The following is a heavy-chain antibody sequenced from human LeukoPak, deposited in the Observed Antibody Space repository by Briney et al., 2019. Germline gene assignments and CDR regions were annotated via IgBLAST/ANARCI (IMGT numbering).Heavy chain of an antibody. D-gene: IGHD5-12*01. V-gene: IGHV3-48*01. Sequence: PGGSLRLSCVASGFTFSSYSMNWVRQAPGKGLEWVSYISSSNSPIYYADSLRGRFTISRDNAKNSLFLQMNSLRVEDTAVYYCARGPSGYHNTGGQGTLVTVSS. CDR3: ARGPSGYHNT. CDR1: GFTFSSYS. J-gene: IGHJ4*02. CDR2: ISSSNSPI.